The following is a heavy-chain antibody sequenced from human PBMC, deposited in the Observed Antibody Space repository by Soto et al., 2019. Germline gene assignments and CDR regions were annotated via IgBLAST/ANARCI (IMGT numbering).Heavy chain of an antibody. CDR1: GFTVSSNY. CDR2: IYSGGST. V-gene: IGHV3-66*01. Sequence: EVQLVESGGGLVQPGGSLRLSCAASGFTVSSNYMSWVRQAPGKGLEWVSVIYSGGSTYYADSVRGRFTISRDNSKNTLYLQMNSLRAEDTAVYYCEIFGVVHDAFDIWGQGTMVTVSS. J-gene: IGHJ3*02. CDR3: EIFGVVHDAFDI. D-gene: IGHD3-3*01.